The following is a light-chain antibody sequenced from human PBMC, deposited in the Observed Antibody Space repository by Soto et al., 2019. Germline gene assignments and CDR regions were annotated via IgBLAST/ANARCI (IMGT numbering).Light chain of an antibody. CDR1: TSTIGAGYD. J-gene: IGLJ1*01. V-gene: IGLV1-40*01. CDR2: DDN. CDR3: QSYDSSLSGYV. Sequence: QSVLTQPPSVSGAPGQRVTISCTGSTSTIGAGYDLHWYQQLPGTAPKLLIYDDNNRPSGVPDRFSGSKSGTSASLAITGLQAEDEADYYCQSYDSSLSGYVFGTGTKVTVL.